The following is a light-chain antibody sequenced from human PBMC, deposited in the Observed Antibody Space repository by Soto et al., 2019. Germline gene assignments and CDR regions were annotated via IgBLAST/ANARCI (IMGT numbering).Light chain of an antibody. J-gene: IGKJ4*01. Sequence: LSASVGDRVIITCRASQGISSYLAWYQQKPGKAPNLLIYAASTLQSGVPSRFSGSGSETEFTLTISSLQPEDFATYYCQQLNSYPLTFGGGTKVEIK. CDR3: QQLNSYPLT. CDR2: AAS. V-gene: IGKV1-9*01. CDR1: QGISSY.